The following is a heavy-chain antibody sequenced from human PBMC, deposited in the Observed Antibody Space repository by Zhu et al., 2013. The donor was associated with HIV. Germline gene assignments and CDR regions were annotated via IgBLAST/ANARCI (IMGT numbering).Heavy chain of an antibody. V-gene: IGHV1-18*01. J-gene: IGHJ4*02. CDR3: ARRYSGTAHFDY. Sequence: QVQLVQSGAEVKKPGASVKVSCKASGYTFTSYGISWVRQAPGQGLEWMGWISGHNGNTNYAQKLQGRVTMTRDTSTSTAYMDLRSLRSDDTAVYYCARRYSGTAHFDYWGQGTLVTVSS. D-gene: IGHD1-26*01. CDR2: ISGHNGNT. CDR1: GYTFTSYG.